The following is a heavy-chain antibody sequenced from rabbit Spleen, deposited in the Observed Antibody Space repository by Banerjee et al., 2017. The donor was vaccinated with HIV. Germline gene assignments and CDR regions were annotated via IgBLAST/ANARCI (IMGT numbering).Heavy chain of an antibody. J-gene: IGHJ4*01. D-gene: IGHD2-1*01. CDR3: VRDQAGDADYGPYYLNL. CDR1: GFSFSSSDY. V-gene: IGHV1S45*01. Sequence: QEQLEESGGDLVKPGASLTLTCTASGFSFSSSDYMCWVRQAPGKGLEWIGCIVTGNGNTYYANWVNGRFTISSHNAQNTLYLQLNSLTAADTATYFCVRDQAGDADYGPYYLNLWGQGTLVTVS. CDR2: IVTGNGNT.